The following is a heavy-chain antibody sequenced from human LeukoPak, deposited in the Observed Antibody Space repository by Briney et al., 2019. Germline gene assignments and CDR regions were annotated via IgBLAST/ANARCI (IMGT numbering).Heavy chain of an antibody. V-gene: IGHV4-39*07. J-gene: IGHJ1*01. CDR3: ARSITSSWYGDFQH. CDR2: IYYSGNT. D-gene: IGHD6-13*01. Sequence: SETLSLTCTVSGGSISSSSYYWGWIRQPPGKGLEWIGSIYYSGNTYYNPSLKSRITISTDTSKNQFSLKLSSVTAADTAVYYCARSITSSWYGDFQHWGQGTLVTVSS. CDR1: GGSISSSSYY.